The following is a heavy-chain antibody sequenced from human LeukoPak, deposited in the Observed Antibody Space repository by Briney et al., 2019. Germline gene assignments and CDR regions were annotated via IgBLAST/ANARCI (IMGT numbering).Heavy chain of an antibody. V-gene: IGHV4-39*01. CDR3: ARRINDYGAFYDY. CDR2: IYYSGTT. D-gene: IGHD4-17*01. Sequence: SETLSLTCTVSGDSMSSNRYYWAWIRQPPGKGLEWIATIYYSGTTFYNPSLSSRVTTSLDTSKNQYSLRLTSVTAADTAVYYCARRINDYGAFYDYWGQGTLVTVSS. CDR1: GDSMSSNRYY. J-gene: IGHJ4*02.